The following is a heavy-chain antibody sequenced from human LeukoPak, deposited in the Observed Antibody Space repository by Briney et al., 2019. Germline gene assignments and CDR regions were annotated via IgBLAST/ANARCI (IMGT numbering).Heavy chain of an antibody. J-gene: IGHJ4*02. CDR2: INHSGST. Sequence: SETLSLTCAVYGGSFSGYYWSWIRQPPGKGLEWIGEINHSGSTNYNPSLKSRVTISVDTSKNQFSLKLSSVTAADTAVYYCARGDSHGYLTANYFDYWGQGTLVTVSS. CDR3: ARGDSHGYLTANYFDY. D-gene: IGHD5-18*01. CDR1: GGSFSGYY. V-gene: IGHV4-34*01.